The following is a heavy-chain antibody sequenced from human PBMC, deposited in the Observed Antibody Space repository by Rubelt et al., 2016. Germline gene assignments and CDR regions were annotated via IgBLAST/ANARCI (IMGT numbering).Heavy chain of an antibody. V-gene: IGHV1-24*01. CDR3: ATGIVVVPAHVPSRDY. J-gene: IGHJ4*02. Sequence: QVQLVQSGSELKKPGASVKVSCKASGYTFTSYAMNWVRQAPGQGLEWMGGFDPEDGETIYAQKFQGRVTMTEDTSTDTAYMELSSLRSEDTAVYYCATGIVVVPAHVPSRDYWGQGTLVTVSS. CDR1: GYTFTSYA. D-gene: IGHD2-2*01. CDR2: FDPEDGET.